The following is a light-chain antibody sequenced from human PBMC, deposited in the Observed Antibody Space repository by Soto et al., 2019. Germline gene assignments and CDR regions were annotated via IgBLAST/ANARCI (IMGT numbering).Light chain of an antibody. J-gene: IGKJ2*01. CDR2: GAS. CDR1: QSVSSN. CDR3: HQYDNVPQT. Sequence: ETVMTQSPATLSLSPGERATLSCRASQSVSSNVAWYQQKPGQAPRLLIYGASTRATGIPAKFSGSGSGTEFTLTIDSLQSEDYAVYYCHQYDNVPQTFGQGTKVDIK. V-gene: IGKV3-15*01.